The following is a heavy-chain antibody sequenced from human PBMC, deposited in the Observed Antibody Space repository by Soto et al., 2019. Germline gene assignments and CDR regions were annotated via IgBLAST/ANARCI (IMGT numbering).Heavy chain of an antibody. J-gene: IGHJ6*02. V-gene: IGHV3-30*18. CDR2: ISYDGSNK. CDR1: GFTVSSYD. Sequence: QVQREESGGGVVQPGRSLRLSCAASGFTVSSYDMHWVRQAPGKGLEWVAVISYDGSNKYYADSVKGRFTISRDNSKNTLYLQMNSLRAEDTAVYYCAKDRGSGNWHYGMDVWGQGTTVTVSS. D-gene: IGHD3-10*01. CDR3: AKDRGSGNWHYGMDV.